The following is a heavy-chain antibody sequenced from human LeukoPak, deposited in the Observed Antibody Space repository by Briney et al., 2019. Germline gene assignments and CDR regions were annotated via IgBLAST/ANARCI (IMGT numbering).Heavy chain of an antibody. Sequence: GGSLRLSCAASGFTFSSYAMSWVRQAPGKGLEWVSAISGSGGSTYYADFVKGRFTISRDNSRNTLYLQMNSLRAEDTAVYYCAKDQQVTTVTTFDYWGQGTLVTVSS. J-gene: IGHJ4*02. D-gene: IGHD4-17*01. CDR3: AKDQQVTTVTTFDY. CDR1: GFTFSSYA. V-gene: IGHV3-23*01. CDR2: ISGSGGST.